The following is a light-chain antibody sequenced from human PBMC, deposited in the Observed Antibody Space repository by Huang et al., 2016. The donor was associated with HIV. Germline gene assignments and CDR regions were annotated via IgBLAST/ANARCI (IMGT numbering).Light chain of an antibody. CDR2: GAS. CDR1: QSVSSSY. V-gene: IGKV3-20*01. Sequence: EIVLTQSPGTLSLSPGERATLACRASQSVSSSYLAWYQHKPGQAPRLLIYGASSRDNGIPERFSGSVSGTDFTLTISRLEPEDFAVYYCQQYGSSPYTFGQGTKLEIK. J-gene: IGKJ2*01. CDR3: QQYGSSPYT.